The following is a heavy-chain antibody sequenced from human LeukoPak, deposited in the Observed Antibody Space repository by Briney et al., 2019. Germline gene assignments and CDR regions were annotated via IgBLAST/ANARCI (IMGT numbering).Heavy chain of an antibody. CDR3: ARVPYYDFWSGYSPPDS. V-gene: IGHV1-69*13. D-gene: IGHD3-3*01. J-gene: IGHJ4*02. Sequence: SVKVSCKASGGTFSSYAISWVRQAPGQGLEWMGGIIPFFGTANYAQKFQGRVTITADESTSTAYMELSGLRSEDTAVYYCARVPYYDFWSGYSPPDSGGQGTLVTASS. CDR1: GGTFSSYA. CDR2: IIPFFGTA.